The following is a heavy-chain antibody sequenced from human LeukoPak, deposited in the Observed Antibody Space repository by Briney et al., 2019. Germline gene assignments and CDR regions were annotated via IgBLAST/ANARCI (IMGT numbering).Heavy chain of an antibody. D-gene: IGHD2-2*02. Sequence: GRSLRLSCAASGFTFDDYAMHWVRQAPGKGLEWVSGISWNSGSIGYADSVKGRFTISRDNAKNSLYLQMTSLRAEDTALYYCAKDLSHPLLYGSFDYWGQGTLVTVSS. J-gene: IGHJ4*02. CDR3: AKDLSHPLLYGSFDY. CDR2: ISWNSGSI. CDR1: GFTFDDYA. V-gene: IGHV3-9*01.